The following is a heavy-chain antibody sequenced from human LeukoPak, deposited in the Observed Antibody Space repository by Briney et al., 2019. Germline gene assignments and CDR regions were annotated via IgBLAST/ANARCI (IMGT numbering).Heavy chain of an antibody. V-gene: IGHV4-39*07. Sequence: PSETLSLTCIVSGGSISSSSYNWGWIRQPPGKGLEWIGEINHSGSTNYNPSLKSRVTISVDTSKNQFSLKLSSVTAADTAVYYCARAWSYGYSNFDYWGQGTLVTVSS. CDR3: ARAWSYGYSNFDY. J-gene: IGHJ4*02. D-gene: IGHD5-18*01. CDR1: GGSISSSSYN. CDR2: INHSGST.